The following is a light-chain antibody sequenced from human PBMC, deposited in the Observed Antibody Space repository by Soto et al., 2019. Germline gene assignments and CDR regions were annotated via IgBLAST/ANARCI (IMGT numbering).Light chain of an antibody. CDR1: QSLTYSDGNTY. Sequence: DVAMTQSPLSLPVTLGQPASISCRSSQSLTYSDGNTYLNWFHLRPGQSPRRLIYKVSNRDSGGPDSFSGGGSGTAFPLKISRVEAEDVGVYYCMQGTHWPPYTFGQGTKLEIK. V-gene: IGKV2-30*01. CDR3: MQGTHWPPYT. J-gene: IGKJ2*01. CDR2: KVS.